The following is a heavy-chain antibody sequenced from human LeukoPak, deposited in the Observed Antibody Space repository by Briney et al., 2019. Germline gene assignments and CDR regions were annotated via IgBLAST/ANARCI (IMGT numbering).Heavy chain of an antibody. Sequence: GGSLRLSCAASGFTFSSYAMNWVRQAPGKGLEWVSATSGSGGSTYYADSVKGRFTVSRDNSKNTLYLLMNSLRAEDTAVYYCAKARGSSVYEQFDYWGQGTQVTVSP. CDR2: TSGSGGST. CDR1: GFTFSSYA. D-gene: IGHD5/OR15-5a*01. CDR3: AKARGSSVYEQFDY. V-gene: IGHV3-23*01. J-gene: IGHJ4*02.